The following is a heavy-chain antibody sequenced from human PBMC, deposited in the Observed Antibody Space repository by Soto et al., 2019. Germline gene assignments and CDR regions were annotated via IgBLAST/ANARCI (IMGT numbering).Heavy chain of an antibody. CDR2: TYYRSKWYN. CDR3: ARDRRLSYGDYVAYNWFDP. V-gene: IGHV6-1*01. J-gene: IGHJ5*02. D-gene: IGHD4-17*01. CDR1: GDSVSSNSAA. Sequence: SQTLSLTCAISGDSVSSNSAAWNWNRQSPSRGLEWLGRTYYRSKWYNDYAVSVKSRITINPDTSKNQFSLQLNSVTPEDTAVYYCARDRRLSYGDYVAYNWFDPWGQGTLVTVSS.